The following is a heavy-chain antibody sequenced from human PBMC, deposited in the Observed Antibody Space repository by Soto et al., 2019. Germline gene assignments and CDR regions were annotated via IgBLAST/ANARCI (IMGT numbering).Heavy chain of an antibody. V-gene: IGHV3-15*07. CDR2: IKSKTDGGTT. CDR3: TTDLQSYYDFWSGPVDDY. D-gene: IGHD3-3*01. Sequence: GGSLRLSCAASGVTFSNAWMNWVRQAPGKGLEWVGRIKSKTDGGTTDYAAPVKGRFTISRDDSKNTLYLQMNSLKTEDTAVYYCTTDLQSYYDFWSGPVDDYWGQGTLVTVSS. J-gene: IGHJ4*02. CDR1: GVTFSNAW.